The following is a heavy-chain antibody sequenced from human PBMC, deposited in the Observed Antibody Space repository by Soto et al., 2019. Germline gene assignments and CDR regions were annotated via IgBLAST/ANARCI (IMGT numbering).Heavy chain of an antibody. J-gene: IGHJ6*02. CDR1: GGTFSSYA. D-gene: IGHD6-6*01. Sequence: SVKVSCKASGGTFSSYAISWVRQAPGQGLEWMGGIIPIFGTANYAQKFQGRVTITADKSTSTADMELSSLRSEGTAVYYCARAVRVPGGLYSSSLWSPYYYYGMDVWGQGTTVTVSS. CDR2: IIPIFGTA. CDR3: ARAVRVPGGLYSSSLWSPYYYYGMDV. V-gene: IGHV1-69*06.